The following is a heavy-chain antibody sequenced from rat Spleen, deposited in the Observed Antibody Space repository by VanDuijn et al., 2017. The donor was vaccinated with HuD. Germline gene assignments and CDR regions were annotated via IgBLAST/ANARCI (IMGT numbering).Heavy chain of an antibody. D-gene: IGHD1-12*01. V-gene: IGHV5-20*01. Sequence: EVQLVESGGGLVQPGRSLKLSCAASGFTFSNYDMAWVRQAPTKGLEWVASISYDGSATYYRDSVKGRFSISRDNAKSTLYLQMDSLRSEDTATYYCTRGTYYRHWGQGVMVTVSS. J-gene: IGHJ2*01. CDR2: ISYDGSAT. CDR3: TRGTYYRH. CDR1: GFTFSNYD.